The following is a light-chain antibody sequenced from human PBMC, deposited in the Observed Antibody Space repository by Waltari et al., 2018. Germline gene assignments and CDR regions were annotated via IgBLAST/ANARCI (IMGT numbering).Light chain of an antibody. V-gene: IGLV2-14*01. CDR2: EVS. CDR3: SSDTSSSTLWV. Sequence: QSALTQPASVSGSPGQSITISCTGTSSDVGGYNYVSWYQQHPGKAPKLMIYEVSNRPSGVSKRFSGSKSGNTAALTISGLQAEDEADYYCSSDTSSSTLWVFGGGTKLTVL. J-gene: IGLJ3*02. CDR1: SSDVGGYNY.